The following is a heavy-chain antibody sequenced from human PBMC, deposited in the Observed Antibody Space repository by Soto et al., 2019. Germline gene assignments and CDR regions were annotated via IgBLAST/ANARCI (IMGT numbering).Heavy chain of an antibody. D-gene: IGHD6-13*01. CDR3: ARDDGSSPA. V-gene: IGHV4-39*07. Sequence: SETLSLTCTVSGGSISSSSYYWGWIRQPPGKGLEWIGSIYYSGSTYYNPSLKSRVTISVDTSKNQFSLKLSSVTAADTAVYYCARDDGSSPAWGQGTLVTVSS. CDR1: GGSISSSSYY. CDR2: IYYSGST. J-gene: IGHJ5*02.